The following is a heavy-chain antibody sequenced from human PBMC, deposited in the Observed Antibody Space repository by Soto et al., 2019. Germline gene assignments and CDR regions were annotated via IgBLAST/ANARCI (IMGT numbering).Heavy chain of an antibody. D-gene: IGHD6-13*01. V-gene: IGHV1-69*13. J-gene: IGHJ6*02. CDR3: ARTSSSSWYDYYYYYGMDV. CDR1: GGTFSSYA. CDR2: IIPIFGTA. Sequence: ASVKVSCKASGGTFSSYATSWVRQAPGQGLEWMGGIIPIFGTANYAQKFQGRVTITADESTSTAYMELSSLRSEDTAVYYCARTSSSSWYDYYYYYGMDVWGQGTTVTVSS.